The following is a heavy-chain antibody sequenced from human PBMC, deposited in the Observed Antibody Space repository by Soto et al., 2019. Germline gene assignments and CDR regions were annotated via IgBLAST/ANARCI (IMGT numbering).Heavy chain of an antibody. Sequence: DTRSLTCRVSGGSMSGYYWSWIRQAPGKGLEWIGYVYYTGSTNYNPSLQSRVTISVDTSNKQFSLSLRLVTAADTAVYFCARSIAVPSSNIDHWGQGIRVTVSS. CDR3: ARSIAVPSSNIDH. CDR1: GGSMSGYY. J-gene: IGHJ4*02. D-gene: IGHD6-6*01. V-gene: IGHV4-59*01. CDR2: VYYTGST.